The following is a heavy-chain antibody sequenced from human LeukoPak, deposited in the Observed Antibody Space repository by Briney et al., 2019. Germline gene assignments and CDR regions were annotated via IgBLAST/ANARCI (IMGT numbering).Heavy chain of an antibody. CDR1: GFTFSRYA. CDR2: IGGSGGST. V-gene: IGHV3-23*01. CDR3: AKGDGEIPDNWFDP. Sequence: GGSLRLSCAASGFTFSRYAMTWVRQAPGKGLEWVSAIGGSGGSTYYADSVKGRFIISRDNSKNTVFLQMNSLRAEDTAVYYCAKGDGEIPDNWFDPWGQGTLVTVSS. D-gene: IGHD4-17*01. J-gene: IGHJ5*02.